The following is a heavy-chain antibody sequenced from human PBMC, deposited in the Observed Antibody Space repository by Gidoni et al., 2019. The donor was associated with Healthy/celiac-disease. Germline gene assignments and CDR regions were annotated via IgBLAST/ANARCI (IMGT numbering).Heavy chain of an antibody. CDR1: GGSFSGYY. CDR2: INHSGST. Sequence: QVQLQQWGAGLLKPSETLSLTCAVYGGSFSGYYWSWIRQPPGKGLEWIGEINHSGSTNYNPSLKSRVTISVDTSKNQFSLKLSSVTAADTAVYYCARGLTGDSTLLYWYFDLWGRGTLVTVSS. V-gene: IGHV4-34*01. CDR3: ARGLTGDSTLLYWYFDL. J-gene: IGHJ2*01. D-gene: IGHD2-2*01.